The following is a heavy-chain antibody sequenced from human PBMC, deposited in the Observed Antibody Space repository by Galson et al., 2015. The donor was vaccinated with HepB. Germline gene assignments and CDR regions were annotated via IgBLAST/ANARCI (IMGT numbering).Heavy chain of an antibody. J-gene: IGHJ4*02. Sequence: SVKVSCKASGGTFSSYTISWVRQAPGQGLEWMGRIIPSLGIANYAQKFQGRVTITADKSTSTAYMELSSLKSEDTAVYYCARGGRLGGSYREWYFDYWGQVTLFTVSS. CDR2: IIPSLGIA. CDR3: ARGGRLGGSYREWYFDY. CDR1: GGTFSSYT. V-gene: IGHV1-69*02. D-gene: IGHD1-26*01.